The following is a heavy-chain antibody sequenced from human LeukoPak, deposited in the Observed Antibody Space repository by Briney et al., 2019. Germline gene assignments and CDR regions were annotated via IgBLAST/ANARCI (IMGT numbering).Heavy chain of an antibody. V-gene: IGHV4-59*12. Sequence: SETLSLTCTVSGGSISSYYWSWIRHPPGKGLEWIGYIYYSGSTNYNPSLKSRVTISVDTSKNQFSLKVSSVTAADTAVYYCARVKDPGGYYYYYYMDIWGKGNTVTVSS. D-gene: IGHD3-16*01. CDR2: IYYSGST. CDR1: GGSISSYY. CDR3: ARVKDPGGYYYYYYMDI. J-gene: IGHJ6*03.